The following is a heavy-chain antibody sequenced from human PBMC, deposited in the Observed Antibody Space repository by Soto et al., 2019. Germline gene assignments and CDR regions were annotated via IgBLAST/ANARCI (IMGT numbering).Heavy chain of an antibody. V-gene: IGHV4-59*01. D-gene: IGHD3-9*01. J-gene: IGHJ3*02. CDR1: GGSISSYY. CDR2: IYYSGST. Sequence: SETLSLTCTVSGGSISSYYWSWIRQPPGKGLEWIGYIYYSGSTNYNPSLKSRVTISVDTSKNQFSLKLSSVTAADTAVYYCARALILTGYYIHDAYDIWGQGTMVTVSS. CDR3: ARALILTGYYIHDAYDI.